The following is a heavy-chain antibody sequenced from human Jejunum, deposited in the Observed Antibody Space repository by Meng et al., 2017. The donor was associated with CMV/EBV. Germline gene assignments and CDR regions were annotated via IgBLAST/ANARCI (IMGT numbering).Heavy chain of an antibody. CDR1: GGSFSTHT. CDR3: ARGRRNEPLFDD. Sequence: QVQLVQSGAEAKKPXASVKVXCKTSGGSFSTHTFSWVRQAPGQGLEWMGGLIAVFDKTKAAPRFQDRVTFTADESTSTAYMELSSLTFDDTAVYFCARGRRNEPLFDDWGQGTLVTVAS. J-gene: IGHJ4*02. CDR2: LIAVFDKT. D-gene: IGHD1-14*01. V-gene: IGHV1-69*13.